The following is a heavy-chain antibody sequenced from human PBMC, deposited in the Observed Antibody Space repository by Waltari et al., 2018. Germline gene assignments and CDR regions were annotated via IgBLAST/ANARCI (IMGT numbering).Heavy chain of an antibody. CDR1: GGSFSGYY. Sequence: QVQLQQWGAGLLKPSETLSLTCAVYGGSFSGYYWSWIRQPPGKGLEWIGEINHSGSNNYNPSPKRRGTISVDTSKNQFSLKVSSVTAADTAVDYWARGGGAARFTGGWFDPWGQGTLVTVSS. CDR2: INHSGSN. D-gene: IGHD6-6*01. CDR3: ARGGGAARFTGGWFDP. V-gene: IGHV4-34*01. J-gene: IGHJ5*02.